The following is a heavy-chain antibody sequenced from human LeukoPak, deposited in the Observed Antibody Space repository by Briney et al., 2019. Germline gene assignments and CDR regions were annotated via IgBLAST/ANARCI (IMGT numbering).Heavy chain of an antibody. CDR2: INHSGST. CDR3: ARQSNDWLLGHFDY. J-gene: IGHJ4*02. Sequence: SETLSLTCAVYGGSFSGYYWSWIRQPPGKGLEWIGEINHSGSTNYNPSLKSRVTISVDTSKNQFSLKLSSVTAADTAVYYCARQSNDWLLGHFDYWGQGTLVTVSS. CDR1: GGSFSGYY. D-gene: IGHD3-9*01. V-gene: IGHV4-34*01.